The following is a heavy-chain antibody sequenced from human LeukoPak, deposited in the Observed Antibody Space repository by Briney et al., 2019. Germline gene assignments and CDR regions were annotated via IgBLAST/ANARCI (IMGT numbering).Heavy chain of an antibody. CDR1: GYTFTGYY. J-gene: IGHJ5*02. Sequence: ASVKVSCKASGYTFTGYYMHWVRQAPGQGLEWMGWINPNSGGTNYAQKFQGRVTMTRDTSISTAYMELSRLRSDDTAVYYCARVSIVVVPAAWFDPWGQGTPVTVPS. D-gene: IGHD2-2*01. V-gene: IGHV1-2*02. CDR3: ARVSIVVVPAAWFDP. CDR2: INPNSGGT.